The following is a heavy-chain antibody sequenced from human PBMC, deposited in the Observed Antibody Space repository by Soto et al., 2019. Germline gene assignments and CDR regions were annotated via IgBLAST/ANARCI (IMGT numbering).Heavy chain of an antibody. Sequence: PSQTLSLTCAISGDSVSSNSAAWNWIRQSPSRGLEWLGRTYYRSKWYNDYAVSVKSRITINPDTPKNQFSLQLNSVTPEDTAVYYCARDLVDVYFDGVRGHNCFDPWGKGPLVTVSS. CDR1: GDSVSSNSAA. J-gene: IGHJ5*02. D-gene: IGHD3-9*01. CDR2: TYYRSKWYN. CDR3: ARDLVDVYFDGVRGHNCFDP. V-gene: IGHV6-1*01.